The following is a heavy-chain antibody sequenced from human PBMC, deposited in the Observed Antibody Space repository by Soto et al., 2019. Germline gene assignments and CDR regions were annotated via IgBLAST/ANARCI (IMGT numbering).Heavy chain of an antibody. D-gene: IGHD2-21*02. V-gene: IGHV4-30-4*01. J-gene: IGHJ5*02. CDR3: ASLVVTAHNWFDP. CDR1: GGSISSGDYY. CDR2: IYYSGRT. Sequence: QVQLQESGPGLVKPSQTLSLTCTVSGGSISSGDYYWSWIRQPPGKGLEWIGYIYYSGRTYYNPSLKSRVTISVDTSKNQFSLKLSSVTAADTAVYYCASLVVTAHNWFDPGGQGTLVTVSS.